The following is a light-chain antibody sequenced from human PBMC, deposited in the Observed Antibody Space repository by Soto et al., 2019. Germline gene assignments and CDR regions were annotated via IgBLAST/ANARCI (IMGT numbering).Light chain of an antibody. CDR1: QGISSNY. J-gene: IGKJ5*01. CDR2: AAX. V-gene: IGKV3-20*01. Sequence: LTKCACAVSSSPADSATLSCRASQGISSNYLAWYGQRPGQAPRLLXXAAXSRATAIPDRFSGSGSGTDSTLTIYSRIPEDFVGYYCQQYGSTPRSPFGQGTRLEIK. CDR3: QQYGSTPRSP.